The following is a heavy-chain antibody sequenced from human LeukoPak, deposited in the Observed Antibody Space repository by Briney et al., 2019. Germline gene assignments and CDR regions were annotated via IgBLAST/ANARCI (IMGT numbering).Heavy chain of an antibody. Sequence: TGGSLRLSCTASGFTLSIYWMSWVRQAPGKGLEWVANIKGDGGERYYVDSVKGRFTISRDNAKNSLYLQMNSLRAEDTAIYYCARDHDYTFDYWGQGTLVPVSS. D-gene: IGHD4-11*01. CDR3: ARDHDYTFDY. CDR2: IKGDGGER. CDR1: GFTLSIYW. V-gene: IGHV3-7*01. J-gene: IGHJ4*02.